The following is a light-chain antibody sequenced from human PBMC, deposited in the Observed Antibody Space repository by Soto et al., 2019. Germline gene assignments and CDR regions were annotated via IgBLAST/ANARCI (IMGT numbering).Light chain of an antibody. CDR1: SSNIGSNT. J-gene: IGLJ1*01. Sequence: QSVLTQPPSAYGTPGQRVTISCSGSSSNIGSNTVNWYQQLPGMAPKLLIYSNNQRPSGVPDRFSGSKSVTSASLAISGLQSEDEADYYCAAWDDSLNGSYVFGTGTKVTVL. V-gene: IGLV1-44*01. CDR2: SNN. CDR3: AAWDDSLNGSYV.